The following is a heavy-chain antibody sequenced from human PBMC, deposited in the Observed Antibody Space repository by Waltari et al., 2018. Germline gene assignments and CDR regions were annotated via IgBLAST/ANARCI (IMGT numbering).Heavy chain of an antibody. V-gene: IGHV1-3*01. CDR1: GYTFTSYA. J-gene: IGHJ4*02. CDR3: ARRVAYCGGGSCYSPYYFDY. Sequence: QVQLVQSGAEVKKPGASVKVSCKASGYTFTSYAMHWVRQAPGQRLEWMGWINAGNGNTKYSQKFQGRVTITRDTSASTAYMELSSLRSEDTAVYYCARRVAYCGGGSCYSPYYFDYWGQGTLVTVSS. D-gene: IGHD2-15*01. CDR2: INAGNGNT.